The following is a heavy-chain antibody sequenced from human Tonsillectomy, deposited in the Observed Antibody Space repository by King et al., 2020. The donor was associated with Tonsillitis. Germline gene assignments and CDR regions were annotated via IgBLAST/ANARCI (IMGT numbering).Heavy chain of an antibody. CDR1: GFVFSSYD. J-gene: IGHJ6*04. CDR3: AGRLGLSPESIWGSPRTPTYRYGMEV. Sequence: EGQLVQSGGGLVKPGGSLRLACTASGFVFSSYDMHWVRQAPGKGLEWLSYINFRGSYIDYAESMEGRFSISRDNAKKSLFLQMSSLRVEDTAVYFCAGRLGLSPESIWGSPRTPTYRYGMEVWGKGTTVTVSA. V-gene: IGHV3-21*01. CDR2: INFRGSYI. D-gene: IGHD3-16*01.